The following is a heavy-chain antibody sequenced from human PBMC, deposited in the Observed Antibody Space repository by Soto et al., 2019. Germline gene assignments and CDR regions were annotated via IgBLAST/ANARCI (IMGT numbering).Heavy chain of an antibody. CDR2: IYYSGTT. V-gene: IGHV4-28*03. D-gene: IGHD3-16*01. Sequence: SETLSLTCAVSGYSISSSNWWGWIRQPPGKGLEWIGYIYYSGTTYYNPSLKSRVTMSVDTSKNQFSLKLTSVTAVDTAVYYWAREFRLGAVGTVGFDYWGQGTLVTVS. CDR1: GYSISSSNW. J-gene: IGHJ4*02. CDR3: AREFRLGAVGTVGFDY.